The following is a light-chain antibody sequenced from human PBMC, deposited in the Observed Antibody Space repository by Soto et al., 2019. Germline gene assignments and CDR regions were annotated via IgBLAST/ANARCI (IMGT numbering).Light chain of an antibody. CDR1: QTISSW. CDR3: QHYDCYSGA. CDR2: KAS. Sequence: DIQMTQSPSTLSGSVGDRVTITCRASQTISSWLAWYQQKPGKAPKLLIYKASTLKSGVPSRFSGSGSGTEFTLTIRSLQPDDFATYYCQHYDCYSGAFGQGTKVEL. V-gene: IGKV1-5*03. J-gene: IGKJ1*01.